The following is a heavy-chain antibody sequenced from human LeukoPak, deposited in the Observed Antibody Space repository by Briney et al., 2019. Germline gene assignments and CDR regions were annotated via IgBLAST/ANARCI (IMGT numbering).Heavy chain of an antibody. CDR2: INHSGST. D-gene: IGHD6-13*01. J-gene: IGHJ5*02. CDR3: ARVNSSSRKYFDP. Sequence: PSETLSLTCAVYGGSFSGYYWSWIRQPPGKGLVWIGEINHSGSTNYNLSLKSRVTISVDKSKNQFSLKLSSVTAADTAVYYCARVNSSSRKYFDPWGQGTLVTVAS. V-gene: IGHV4-34*01. CDR1: GGSFSGYY.